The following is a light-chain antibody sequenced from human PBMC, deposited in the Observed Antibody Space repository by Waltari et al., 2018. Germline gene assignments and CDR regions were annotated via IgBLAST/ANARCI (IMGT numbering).Light chain of an antibody. J-gene: IGLJ2*01. CDR1: STAVGHYTR. V-gene: IGLV2-23*02. Sequence: QSALTQPASVSGPPAQSTPTLCPGTSTAVGHYTRISWYQQTPGKAPKLMIYAVSKRPSGVSDRFSGSKSGDMASLTISGLQPEDEAEYFCSSYAGSSKGVFGGGTKVTVL. CDR3: SSYAGSSKGV. CDR2: AVS.